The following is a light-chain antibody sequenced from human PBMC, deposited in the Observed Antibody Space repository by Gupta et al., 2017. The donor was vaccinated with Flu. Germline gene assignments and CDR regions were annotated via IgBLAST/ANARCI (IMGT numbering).Light chain of an antibody. CDR2: DDS. Sequence: SYVLPQPPSVSVAPGQPARITCGGNNIGSKSVHWYQQKPGQAPVVVVHDDSARPSGIPERVSGSNSGHTATLTITRVDAGEEADYYCQGWESMSDNFWVFGGGTKLTVL. CDR1: NIGSKS. J-gene: IGLJ3*02. V-gene: IGLV3-21*02. CDR3: QGWESMSDNFWV.